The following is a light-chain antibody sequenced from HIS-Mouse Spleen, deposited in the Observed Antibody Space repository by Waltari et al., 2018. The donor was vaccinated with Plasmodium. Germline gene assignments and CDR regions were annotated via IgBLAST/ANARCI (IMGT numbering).Light chain of an antibody. Sequence: EIVMTQSPATLSVSPGERATLSCRASQSVSSNLAWYQQKPGQAPRLLIYGASTSATCNPPRLSGSGSGTEFTLTISSLQSEDFAVYYCQQYNNWSFTFGPGTKVDIK. CDR3: QQYNNWSFT. J-gene: IGKJ3*01. V-gene: IGKV3-15*01. CDR1: QSVSSN. CDR2: GAS.